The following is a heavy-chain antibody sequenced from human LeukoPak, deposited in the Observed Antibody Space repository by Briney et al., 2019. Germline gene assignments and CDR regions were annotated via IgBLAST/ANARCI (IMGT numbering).Heavy chain of an antibody. J-gene: IGHJ4*02. CDR3: ARDRVVPAAIEYYFDY. CDR1: GYTLTELS. D-gene: IGHD2-2*01. CDR2: INPSGGST. Sequence: ASVKVSCKVSGYTLTELSMHWVRQAPGKGLEWMGIINPSGGSTSYAQKFQGRVTMTRDTSTSTVYMELSSLRSEDTAVYYCARDRVVPAAIEYYFDYWGQGTLVTVSS. V-gene: IGHV1-46*01.